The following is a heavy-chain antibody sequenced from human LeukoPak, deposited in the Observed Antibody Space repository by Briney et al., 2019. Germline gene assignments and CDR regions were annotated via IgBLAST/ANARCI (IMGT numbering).Heavy chain of an antibody. J-gene: IGHJ4*02. CDR1: NGAVKNYY. V-gene: IGHV4-59*02. D-gene: IGHD1-26*01. Sequence: PLESLSLTCSVSNGAVKNYYWTWIRQPPGQGLEWIGNFLYSVTTTYRASLDSRLIISVDNSKNTVSLRLFSVTAADTAVYYCATLVYSGSRYHFDTWGQGTLVTVSS. CDR3: ATLVYSGSRYHFDT. CDR2: FLYSVTT.